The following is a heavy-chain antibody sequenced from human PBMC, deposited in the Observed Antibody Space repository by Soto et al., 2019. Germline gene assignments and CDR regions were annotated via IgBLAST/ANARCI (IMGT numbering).Heavy chain of an antibody. CDR3: EAVPPSTSRYPPYYYYMDV. V-gene: IGHV1-58*02. J-gene: IGHJ6*03. D-gene: IGHD2-2*01. Sequence: QMQLVQSGPEVKKPGTSVKDSCKASGFTFTSSAMQWVRQARGQRLEWIGWIVVGSGNTNYAQKFQERVTITREMSTSTAYMELSSLRSEDTAVYYCEAVPPSTSRYPPYYYYMDVWGKGTTVTVSS. CDR1: GFTFTSSA. CDR2: IVVGSGNT.